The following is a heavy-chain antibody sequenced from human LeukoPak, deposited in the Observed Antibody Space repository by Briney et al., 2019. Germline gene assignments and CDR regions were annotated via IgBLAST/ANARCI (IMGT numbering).Heavy chain of an antibody. CDR1: GFTFSSYA. Sequence: GGSLRLSCAASGFTFSSYAMHWVRQAPGKGLEWVAVISYDGSNKYYADSVKGRFTISRDNSKNTLYLQMNSLRAEDTAVYYCARDINLAVPGMGYFDYWGQGTLVTVSS. CDR3: ARDINLAVPGMGYFDY. V-gene: IGHV3-30-3*01. CDR2: ISYDGSNK. J-gene: IGHJ4*02. D-gene: IGHD6-19*01.